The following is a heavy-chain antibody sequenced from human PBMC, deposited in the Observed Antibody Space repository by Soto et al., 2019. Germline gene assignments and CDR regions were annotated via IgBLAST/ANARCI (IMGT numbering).Heavy chain of an antibody. Sequence: QVQLQQWGAGLLKPSETLSLTCAVYGGSFSGYYRSWILQPPGKGLEWIGEINHSGSTNYNPSLKSRVTISVDTSKNQFSLKLSSVTAADTAVYYCARGWSGWRVWLDYWGQRTLVTVSS. CDR2: INHSGST. CDR3: ARGWSGWRVWLDY. D-gene: IGHD6-19*01. V-gene: IGHV4-34*01. CDR1: GGSFSGYY. J-gene: IGHJ4*02.